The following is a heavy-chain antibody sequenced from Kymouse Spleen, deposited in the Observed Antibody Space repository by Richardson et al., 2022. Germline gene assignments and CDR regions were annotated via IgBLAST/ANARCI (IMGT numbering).Heavy chain of an antibody. CDR2: IWYDGSNK. D-gene: IGHD3-9*01. J-gene: IGHJ6*02. CDR1: GFTFSSYG. V-gene: IGHV3-33*01. Sequence: QVQLVESGGGVVQPGRSLRLSCAASGFTFSSYGMHWVRQAPGKGLEWVAVIWYDGSNKYYADSVKGRFTISRDNSKNTLYLQMNSLRAEDTAVYYCARAPSDILTGWSYYGMDVWGQGTTVTVSS. CDR3: ARAPSDILTGWSYYGMDV.